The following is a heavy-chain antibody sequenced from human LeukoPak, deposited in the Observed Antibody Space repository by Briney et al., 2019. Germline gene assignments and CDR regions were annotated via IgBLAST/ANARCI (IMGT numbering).Heavy chain of an antibody. D-gene: IGHD4-17*01. Sequence: GGSLRLSCAASGFTFSSCSINWVRQAPGKGLEWVSSISSSSSYIYYADSVKGRFTISRDNAKNSLYLQMNSLRAEDTAVYYCARELLGYGDRDGYWGQGTLVTVSS. CDR1: GFTFSSCS. J-gene: IGHJ4*02. CDR2: ISSSSSYI. CDR3: ARELLGYGDRDGY. V-gene: IGHV3-21*01.